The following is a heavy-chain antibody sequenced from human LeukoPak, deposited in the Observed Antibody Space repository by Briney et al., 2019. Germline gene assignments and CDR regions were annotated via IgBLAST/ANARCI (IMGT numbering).Heavy chain of an antibody. J-gene: IGHJ6*03. CDR1: GYSFTNYW. V-gene: IGHV5-51*01. D-gene: IGHD2-21*02. Sequence: GESLKISCKGSGYSFTNYWIGWVRQMPGKGLEWMGIIYPGDSDTRYSPSFQGQVTISADKSISTAYLQWSSLKASDTAMYYCARLKVGVYCGGDCYSYYYMDVWGKGTTVTVSS. CDR3: ARLKVGVYCGGDCYSYYYMDV. CDR2: IYPGDSDT.